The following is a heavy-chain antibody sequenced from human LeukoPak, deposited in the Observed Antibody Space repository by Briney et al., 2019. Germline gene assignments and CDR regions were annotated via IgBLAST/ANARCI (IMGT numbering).Heavy chain of an antibody. CDR3: AKDIRPYGSGSYSSYFDY. CDR1: GFTFDDYA. Sequence: GGSLRLSCAASGFTFDDYAMHWVRQAPGKGLEWVSGISWNSGSIGYADSVKGRFTISRDNAKNSLYLQMNSLRAEDTALYYCAKDIRPYGSGSYSSYFDYWGQGTLVTVSS. V-gene: IGHV3-9*01. CDR2: ISWNSGSI. D-gene: IGHD3-10*01. J-gene: IGHJ4*02.